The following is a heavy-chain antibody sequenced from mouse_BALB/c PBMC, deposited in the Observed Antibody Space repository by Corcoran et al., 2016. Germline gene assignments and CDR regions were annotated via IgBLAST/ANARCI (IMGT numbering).Heavy chain of an antibody. Sequence: LVKTGASVKISCKASGYSFTGYYMHWVKQSHGKSLEWIGYISCYNGATSYNQKFKGKATFTVDTSSSTAYMQFNSLTSEDSAVYYCARRDYDGNWYFDVWGAGTTVTVSP. D-gene: IGHD2-4*01. CDR3: ARRDYDGNWYFDV. CDR1: GYSFTGYY. CDR2: ISCYNGAT. J-gene: IGHJ1*01. V-gene: IGHV1S34*01.